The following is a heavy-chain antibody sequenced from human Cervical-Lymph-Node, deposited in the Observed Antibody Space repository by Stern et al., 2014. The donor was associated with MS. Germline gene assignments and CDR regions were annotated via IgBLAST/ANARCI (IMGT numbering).Heavy chain of an antibody. Sequence: QVQLQESGPGLVKPSQTLSLTCTVSGGSIISGSYYWSWIRQPVGKGLVWVGRMSPGGSTNYNPSLKSRVSISADTAKTQLSLKLNCVTAADTAVYYCARGPGVTTMLNAYDIWGQGTTVTVSS. CDR3: ARGPGVTTMLNAYDI. CDR2: MSPGGST. D-gene: IGHD3-10*02. V-gene: IGHV4-61*02. J-gene: IGHJ3*02. CDR1: GGSIISGSYY.